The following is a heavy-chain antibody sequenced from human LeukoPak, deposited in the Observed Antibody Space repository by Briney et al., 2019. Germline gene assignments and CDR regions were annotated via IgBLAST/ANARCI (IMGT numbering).Heavy chain of an antibody. D-gene: IGHD5-24*01. J-gene: IGHJ3*02. CDR3: AIRLGERWLQAEFDAFDI. CDR1: GGTFSSYA. CDR2: IIPIFGTA. V-gene: IGHV1-69*06. Sequence: SVKVSCKASGGTFSSYAISWVRQAPGQGLEWMGGIIPIFGTANYAQKFQGRVTITADKSTSTAYMELSSLRSEDTAVYYCAIRLGERWLQAEFDAFDIWGQGTMVTVSS.